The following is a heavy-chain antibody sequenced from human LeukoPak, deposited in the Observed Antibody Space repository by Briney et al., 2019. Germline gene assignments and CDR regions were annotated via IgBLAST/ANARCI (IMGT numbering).Heavy chain of an antibody. V-gene: IGHV4-61*02. CDR1: GGSISSSSYY. CDR2: IYSSRSI. J-gene: IGHJ4*02. Sequence: ASETLSLTCIVSGGSISSSSYYWSWIRQPAGKGLEWIGRIYSSRSIYNPSLKSRVTMSVDTSKNQFSLKLSSVTAADTAVYYCARAAGRDTTSGLDFDYWGQGILVTVSS. CDR3: ARAAGRDTTSGLDFDY. D-gene: IGHD1-26*01.